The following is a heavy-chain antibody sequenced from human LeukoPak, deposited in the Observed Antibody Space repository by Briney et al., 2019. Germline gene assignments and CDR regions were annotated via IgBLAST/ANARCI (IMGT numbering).Heavy chain of an antibody. J-gene: IGHJ4*02. CDR2: ISGSGGST. D-gene: IGHD3-16*02. CDR1: GFTFSSYA. Sequence: SGGSLRLSCAASGFTFSSYAMSWVRQAPGKGLELVSAISGSGGSTYYADSVKGRFTISRDNSKNTLYLQMNSLRAEDTAVYYCAKEIYDYVWGSYRYPFDYWGQGTLVTVSS. V-gene: IGHV3-23*01. CDR3: AKEIYDYVWGSYRYPFDY.